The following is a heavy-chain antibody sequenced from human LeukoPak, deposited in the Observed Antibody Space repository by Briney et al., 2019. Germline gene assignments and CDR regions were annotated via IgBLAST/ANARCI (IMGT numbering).Heavy chain of an antibody. CDR3: ARVAKERVGGVYYFDY. CDR1: GFTLSSFA. CDR2: ITSASNTI. Sequence: GGSLRLSCAASGFTLSSFAMNGVRQAPGKGPEWISYITSASNTIFYADSVKGRFTIARENAKNSLYLQMNSLRAGDTAVYYCARVAKERVGGVYYFDYWGQGTLVTVSS. D-gene: IGHD1-1*01. J-gene: IGHJ4*02. V-gene: IGHV3-48*01.